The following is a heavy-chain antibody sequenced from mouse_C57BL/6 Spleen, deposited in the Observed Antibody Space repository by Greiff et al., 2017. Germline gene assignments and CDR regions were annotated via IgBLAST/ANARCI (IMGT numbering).Heavy chain of an antibody. J-gene: IGHJ4*01. CDR3: ATRRYYYAMDY. CDR2: ISSGSSTI. CDR1: GFTFSDYG. Sequence: EVQVVESGGGLVKPGGSLKLSCAASGFTFSDYGMHWVRQAPEKGLEWVAYISSGSSTIYYADTVKGRFTISRDNAKNTLFLQMTSLRSEDTAMYYCATRRYYYAMDYWGQGTSVTVSS. V-gene: IGHV5-17*01.